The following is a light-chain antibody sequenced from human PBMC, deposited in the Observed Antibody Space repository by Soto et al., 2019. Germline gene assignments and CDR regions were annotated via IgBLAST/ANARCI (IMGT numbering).Light chain of an antibody. Sequence: SYELTQPPSVSVAPGQTAKITCGGNNIGSASVHWYHQKPGQAPVLVVYDDSARPSGIPERFSGSNSGNTATLTISRVEAGDEADYYCQVWDSSSDHYIFATGTKLTVL. CDR1: NIGSAS. V-gene: IGLV3-21*02. CDR2: DDS. CDR3: QVWDSSSDHYI. J-gene: IGLJ1*01.